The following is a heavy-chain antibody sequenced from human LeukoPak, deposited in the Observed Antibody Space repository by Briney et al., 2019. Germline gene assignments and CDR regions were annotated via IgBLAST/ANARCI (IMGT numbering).Heavy chain of an antibody. CDR3: GRTWIGSSSPFDS. D-gene: IGHD6-6*01. CDR2: ILPDFGKA. V-gene: IGHV1-69*13. Sequence: SVKVSCKASGGTFSRSGIDWVRQAPGQGLEWMGGILPDFGKARFAQKFQGRVSITADESLTTTYMELSSLTSEDTGVYYCGRTWIGSSSPFDSWGQGTLVIVSS. CDR1: GGTFSRSG. J-gene: IGHJ4*02.